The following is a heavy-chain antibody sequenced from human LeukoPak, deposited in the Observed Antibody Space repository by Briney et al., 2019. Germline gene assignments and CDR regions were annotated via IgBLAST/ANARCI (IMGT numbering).Heavy chain of an antibody. CDR1: GGSISSYY. D-gene: IGHD2-2*01. J-gene: IGHJ4*02. V-gene: IGHV4-59*08. CDR3: ARLGYCSSTSCYAIDY. CDR2: IYDSGNT. Sequence: PSETLSLTCAVSGGSISSYYWRCIRKPPGKGLEWIGYIYDSGNTNYNPSLKSRVTISIDTSKNQFSLNLRSVTAVDTAVYYCARLGYCSSTSCYAIDYWGQGTLVTVSS.